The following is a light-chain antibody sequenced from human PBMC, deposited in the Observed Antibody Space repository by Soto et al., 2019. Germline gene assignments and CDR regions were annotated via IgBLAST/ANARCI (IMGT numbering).Light chain of an antibody. CDR3: KHSGT. Sequence: DIQMTQSPSTLSASVGDRVTITCRASQSISTRLAWYQQKPGRAPNLLIYKASDFKTGVPSRFSGSGSGTEFTLSLTTLQPDDFATYYCKHSGTFGQGTKVEIK. CDR2: KAS. CDR1: QSISTR. V-gene: IGKV1-5*03. J-gene: IGKJ1*01.